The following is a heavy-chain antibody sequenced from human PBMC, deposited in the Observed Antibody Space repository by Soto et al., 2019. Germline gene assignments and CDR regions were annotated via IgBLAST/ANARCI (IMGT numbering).Heavy chain of an antibody. V-gene: IGHV3-7*01. CDR3: ARAGYCVPGCYDDFDY. J-gene: IGHJ4*02. D-gene: IGHD2-2*01. CDR2: IKPDGSAT. Sequence: GGSLRLSCAVPGFTFGSYWMNWVRLIPGKGLEWVAYIKPDGSATYYVDSVKGRFTISRDNAKHSLYLQMNSLRVEDTSVYYCARAGYCVPGCYDDFDYWGQGTLVTVSS. CDR1: GFTFGSYW.